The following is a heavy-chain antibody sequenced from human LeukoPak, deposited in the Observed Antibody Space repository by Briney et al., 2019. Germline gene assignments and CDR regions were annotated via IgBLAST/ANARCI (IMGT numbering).Heavy chain of an antibody. V-gene: IGHV1-69*06. CDR3: GRGSGSPLGGMDV. D-gene: IGHD3-10*01. CDR2: IIHIFGTA. J-gene: IGHJ6*04. CDR1: GGTFSSYA. Sequence: ASVKVSCKASGGTFSSYAISWVRQAPGQGLEWMGGIIHIFGTANYAQKFQGRVTITADKSTSTAYMELSSLRSEDTAVYYCGRGSGSPLGGMDVWGKGTTVTVSS.